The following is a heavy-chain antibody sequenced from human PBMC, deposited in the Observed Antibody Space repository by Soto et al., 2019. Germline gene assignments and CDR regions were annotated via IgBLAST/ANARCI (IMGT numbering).Heavy chain of an antibody. CDR1: GFTFSSYA. CDR3: AGALPGPQPFDY. V-gene: IGHV3-64D*06. J-gene: IGHJ4*02. D-gene: IGHD1-26*01. Sequence: QAGGSLRLSCSASGFTFSSYAMHWVRQAPGKGLEYVSAISSNGDSTYYADSVKGRFTISRDNSKNTLYLQMSSLRAEDTAVYYCAGALPGPQPFDYWGQGTLVTVSS. CDR2: ISSNGDST.